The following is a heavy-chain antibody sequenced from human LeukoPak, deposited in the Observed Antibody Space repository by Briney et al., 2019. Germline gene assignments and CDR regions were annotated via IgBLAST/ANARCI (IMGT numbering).Heavy chain of an antibody. CDR1: GGSISSGGYY. J-gene: IGHJ4*02. D-gene: IGHD2-15*01. CDR2: RHYSGTT. CDR3: GRASLAYCSGGSCYAIDH. Sequence: SQTLSLTCTVSGGSISSGGYYWSWIRQHPGKGLEWIGYRHYSGTTYYNASLKSRLTISVDTSKNQFSLKLSSVTAADTAVYYCGRASLAYCSGGSCYAIDHWGQGTPVTVSS. V-gene: IGHV4-31*03.